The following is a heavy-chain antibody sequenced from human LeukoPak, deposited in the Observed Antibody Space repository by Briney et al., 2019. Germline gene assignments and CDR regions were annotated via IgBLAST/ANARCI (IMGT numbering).Heavy chain of an antibody. CDR2: IYYSGST. J-gene: IGHJ6*03. V-gene: IGHV4-39*01. CDR1: GGSISSSTYY. Sequence: PSETLSLTCTVSGGSISSSTYYWGWIRQPPGKGLEWIGSIYYSGSTYYNPSLKSRVTISVDTSKKQFSLKLSSVTAADTAVYYCARLRNYSHYMDVWGKGTAVSVSS. CDR3: ARLRNYSHYMDV.